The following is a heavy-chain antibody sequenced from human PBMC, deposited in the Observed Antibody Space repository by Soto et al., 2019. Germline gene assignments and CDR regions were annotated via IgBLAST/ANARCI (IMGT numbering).Heavy chain of an antibody. CDR3: ARDREIAARPGWFDP. CDR2: IWYDGSNK. D-gene: IGHD6-6*01. Sequence: GGSLRLSCAASGFTFSSYGMHWVRQAPGKGLEWVAVIWYDGSNKYYADSVKGRFTISRDNSKNTLYLQMNSLRAEDTAVYYCARDREIAARPGWFDPKGQGTPVTVSS. J-gene: IGHJ5*02. CDR1: GFTFSSYG. V-gene: IGHV3-33*01.